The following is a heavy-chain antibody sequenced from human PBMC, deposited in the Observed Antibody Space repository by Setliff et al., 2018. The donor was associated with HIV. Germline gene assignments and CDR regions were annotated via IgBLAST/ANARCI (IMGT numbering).Heavy chain of an antibody. J-gene: IGHJ3*02. V-gene: IGHV4-39*01. Sequence: SETLSLTCSVSGGSSSSDCCYWGWIRQPPGKGLEWIASIYYSGYTYSNPSLKSRVTISVDTSKNQFSLKLNSVTAADTAVYYCARRGTHGAFDIWGQGTMVTVS. D-gene: IGHD3-10*01. CDR2: IYYSGYT. CDR1: GGSSSSDCCY. CDR3: ARRGTHGAFDI.